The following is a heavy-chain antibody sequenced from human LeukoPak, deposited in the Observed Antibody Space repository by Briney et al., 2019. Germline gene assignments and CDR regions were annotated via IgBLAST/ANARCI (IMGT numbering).Heavy chain of an antibody. CDR1: GFTLSSYE. D-gene: IGHD3/OR15-3a*01. CDR2: ISSSGGNI. CDR3: ARFGLAFDY. Sequence: GGSLRLSCAASGFTLSSYEMNWVRQAPGKGLEWVSYISSSGGNIYYADSVKGRFTISRDNAKNSLYLQMNSLRVEDTAVYYCARFGLAFDYWGQGTLVTVSS. J-gene: IGHJ4*02. V-gene: IGHV3-48*03.